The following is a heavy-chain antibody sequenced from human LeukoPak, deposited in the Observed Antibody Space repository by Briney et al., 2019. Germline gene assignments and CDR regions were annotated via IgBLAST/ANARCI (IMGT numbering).Heavy chain of an antibody. CDR2: IYHSGSS. CDR1: GGSISSYY. Sequence: SETLSLTCTVSGGSISSYYWSWIRQPPGKGLEWIGYIYHSGSSNHNPSLKSRVTISVDTSKKQFSLKLSSVTAADTAVYYCARHGGRAAVGWGDNWFDPWGQGTLVTVSS. D-gene: IGHD6-13*01. V-gene: IGHV4-59*08. J-gene: IGHJ5*02. CDR3: ARHGGRAAVGWGDNWFDP.